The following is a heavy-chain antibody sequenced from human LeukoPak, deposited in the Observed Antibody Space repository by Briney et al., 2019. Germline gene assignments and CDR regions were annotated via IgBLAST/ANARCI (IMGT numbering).Heavy chain of an antibody. D-gene: IGHD3-10*01. CDR1: GYTFTGYY. CDR2: INPNSGGT. Sequence: ASVEVSCKASGYTFTGYYMHWVRQAPGQGLEWMGWINPNSGGTNYAQKFQGRVTMTRDTSISTAYMELSRLRSDDTAVYYCARGRGSGMVRGVISVYYFDYWGQGTLVTVSS. J-gene: IGHJ4*02. V-gene: IGHV1-2*02. CDR3: ARGRGSGMVRGVISVYYFDY.